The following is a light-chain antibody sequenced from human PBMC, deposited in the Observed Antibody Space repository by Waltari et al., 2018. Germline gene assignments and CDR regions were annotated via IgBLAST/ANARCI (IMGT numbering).Light chain of an antibody. CDR1: QSIGIN. CDR2: GAS. CDR3: QQYNNWPET. J-gene: IGKJ1*01. V-gene: IGKV3-15*01. Sequence: DIVMTQSPATLSVSPGERATLSCRASQSIGINLAWYQPKPGQAPSSLIYGASTRATGIPARFSGSGSGTEFTLTISSLQSADFAVYYCQQYNNWPETFGQGTKVEIK.